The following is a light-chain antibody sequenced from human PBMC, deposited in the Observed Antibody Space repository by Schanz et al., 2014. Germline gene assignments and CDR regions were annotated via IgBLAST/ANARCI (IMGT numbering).Light chain of an antibody. CDR2: STN. CDR1: SGSVSTTYY. V-gene: IGLV8-61*01. Sequence: QTVVTQEPSFSVSPGGTVTLTCGLSSGSVSTTYYPTWFQQTPGQAPRTLIYSTNFRSSGVPDRFSGSILGNKAALTITGAQADDESDYYCVLYMGSGIWVFGGGTKLTVL. J-gene: IGLJ3*02. CDR3: VLYMGSGIWV.